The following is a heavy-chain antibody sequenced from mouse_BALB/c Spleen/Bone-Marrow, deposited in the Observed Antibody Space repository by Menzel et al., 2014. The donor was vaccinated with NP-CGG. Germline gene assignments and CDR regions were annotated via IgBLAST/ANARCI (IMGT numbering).Heavy chain of an antibody. J-gene: IGHJ1*01. V-gene: IGHV1-7*01. D-gene: IGHD1-1*01. CDR2: INPSSGYT. CDR1: GYTFTDYW. Sequence: QVQLKDSGAELAKPGASVKMSCKASGYTFTDYWMHWVKQRPGQGLEWIGYINPSSGYTEYNQKFKDKATLTADKSSSTAYMQLNILTSEDSAVYYCARRYGSLWYFDVWGAGTTVTVSS. CDR3: ARRYGSLWYFDV.